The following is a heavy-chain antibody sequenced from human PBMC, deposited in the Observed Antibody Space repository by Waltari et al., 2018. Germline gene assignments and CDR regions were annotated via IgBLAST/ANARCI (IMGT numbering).Heavy chain of an antibody. J-gene: IGHJ6*03. D-gene: IGHD3-22*01. Sequence: EVQLVESGGGLVQPGGSLKLSCAASGFTFSGSAMHWVRQASGKGLEWVGRIRSKANSYATAYAASVKGRFNISRDDSKNTAYLQMNSLKTEDTAVYYCTRQPRYDSSRVYYYYMDVWGKGTTVTVSS. CDR3: TRQPRYDSSRVYYYYMDV. CDR1: GFTFSGSA. CDR2: IRSKANSYAT. V-gene: IGHV3-73*02.